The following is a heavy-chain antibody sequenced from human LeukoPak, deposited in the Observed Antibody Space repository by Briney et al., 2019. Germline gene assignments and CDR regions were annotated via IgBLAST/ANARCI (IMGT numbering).Heavy chain of an antibody. CDR1: GGSISSYY. D-gene: IGHD3-3*01. J-gene: IGHJ1*01. CDR3: ASSSITIFGVVIIPPEYFQH. CDR2: IYYSGST. V-gene: IGHV4-59*12. Sequence: SETLSLTCTVSGGSISSYYWSWIRQPPGKGLEWIGYIYYSGSTNYNPSLKSRVTISVDTSKNQFSLKLSSVTAADTAVYSCASSSITIFGVVIIPPEYFQHWGQGTLVTVSS.